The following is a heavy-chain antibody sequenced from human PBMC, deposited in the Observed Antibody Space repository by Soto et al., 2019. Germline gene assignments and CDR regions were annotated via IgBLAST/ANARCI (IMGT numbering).Heavy chain of an antibody. CDR3: ARDKGGYYDTNTFDY. D-gene: IGHD3-22*01. Sequence: ASVKVSCKASGYTFTSYAMHWVRQAPGQRLEWMGWINAGNGNTKYSQKFQGRVTITRDTSASTAYMELSSLRSEDTAVYYCARDKGGYYDTNTFDYWGQGTLVSVSS. CDR1: GYTFTSYA. V-gene: IGHV1-3*01. J-gene: IGHJ4*02. CDR2: INAGNGNT.